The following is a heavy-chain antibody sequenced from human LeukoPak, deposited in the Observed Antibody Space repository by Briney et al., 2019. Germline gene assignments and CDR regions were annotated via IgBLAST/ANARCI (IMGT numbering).Heavy chain of an antibody. J-gene: IGHJ4*02. D-gene: IGHD2-15*01. V-gene: IGHV3-21*01. CDR2: ISPSGDIT. CDR3: ASGRYCSGGSCTNNDY. CDR1: GFIFSSHG. Sequence: GTLRLSCAASGFIFSSHGMNWVRQAPGKGLEWVSGISPSGDITYYADSVKGRFTISRDNAKNSLYLQMNSLRAEDTAVYYCASGRYCSGGSCTNNDYWGQGTLVTVSS.